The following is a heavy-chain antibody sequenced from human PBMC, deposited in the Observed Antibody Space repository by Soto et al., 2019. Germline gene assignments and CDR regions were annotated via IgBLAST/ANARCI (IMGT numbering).Heavy chain of an antibody. CDR2: ISSSSSTI. D-gene: IGHD1-26*01. J-gene: IGHJ4*02. V-gene: IGHV3-48*02. Sequence: PGGSLRLSCAASGFTFSSYGMDWVRQAPGKGLEWVSYISSSSSTIYYADSVKGRFTISRDNAKNSLYLQMNSLRDEDTAVYYCARVHIVGAHDVDYWGQGTLVTVSS. CDR3: ARVHIVGAHDVDY. CDR1: GFTFSSYG.